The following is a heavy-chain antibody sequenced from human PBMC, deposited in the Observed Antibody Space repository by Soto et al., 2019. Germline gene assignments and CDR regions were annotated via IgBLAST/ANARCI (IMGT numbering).Heavy chain of an antibody. J-gene: IGHJ6*02. V-gene: IGHV4-30-4*01. CDR3: ARAGTSFYHGMDV. CDR2: IYNGGST. Sequence: SETLSLTCTVSGGSIGSGDYYWSWVRQPPGKGLEWIAYIYNGGSTYYNPSLKSRMTIYVDTSKNQFSLNVSSVTAADTAVYYCARAGTSFYHGMDVWGLGTTVTVSS. CDR1: GGSIGSGDYY. D-gene: IGHD1-1*01.